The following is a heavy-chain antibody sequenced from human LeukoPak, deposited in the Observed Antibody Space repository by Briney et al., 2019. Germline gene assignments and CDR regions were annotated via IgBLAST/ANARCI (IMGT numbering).Heavy chain of an antibody. V-gene: IGHV1-2*02. CDR3: ARVFGGY. CDR2: IKPNSGGT. CDR1: GYTFTGYY. J-gene: IGHJ4*02. Sequence: ASVKVSCKASGYTFTGYYMRWVRHAPGEGRGWVGWIKPNSGGTNYAQKFKGRVTMTRDTSISTAYMELSRLRSDDTAVYYCARVFGGYWGQGTLVTVSS. D-gene: IGHD3-10*01.